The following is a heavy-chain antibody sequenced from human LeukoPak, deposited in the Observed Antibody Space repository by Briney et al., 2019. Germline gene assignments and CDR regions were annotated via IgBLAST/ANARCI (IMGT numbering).Heavy chain of an antibody. D-gene: IGHD6-13*01. J-gene: IGHJ4*02. Sequence: GGSLRLSCAASGFTFSSYTMNWVRQAPGKGLEWVASISTRSTNIYSADSLKGRFTISRDNTKDSLYLQMNSLRAEDTAVYYCARDIEAAGLFLDYWGQGTLVTVSS. CDR2: ISTRSTNI. CDR1: GFTFSSYT. V-gene: IGHV3-21*01. CDR3: ARDIEAAGLFLDY.